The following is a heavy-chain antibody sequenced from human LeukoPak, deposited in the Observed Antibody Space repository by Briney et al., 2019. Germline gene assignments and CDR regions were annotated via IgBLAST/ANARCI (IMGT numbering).Heavy chain of an antibody. CDR1: GGSISSYY. J-gene: IGHJ3*02. V-gene: IGHV4-59*08. D-gene: IGHD2-15*01. CDR2: IYYSGST. Sequence: SETLSLTCTVSGGSISSYYWSWIRQPPGKGLEWIGYIYYSGSTNYNPSLKSRVTISVDTSKNQFSLKLSPVTAADTAVYYCARQDNYSHDAFDIWGQGTMVTVSS. CDR3: ARQDNYSHDAFDI.